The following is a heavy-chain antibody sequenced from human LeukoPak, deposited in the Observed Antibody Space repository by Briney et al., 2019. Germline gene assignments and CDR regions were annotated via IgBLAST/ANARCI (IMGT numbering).Heavy chain of an antibody. J-gene: IGHJ6*03. CDR2: IYTSGST. CDR1: GGSISSYY. CDR3: ARDIEGAGTTFAYYYMDV. V-gene: IGHV4-4*07. D-gene: IGHD1-7*01. Sequence: SSQTLSLTCTVSGGSISSYYWSWIRQPAGKGLEWIGRIYTSGSTNYNPSLKSRVTTSVDTSKNQFSLKLSSVTAADTAVYYCARDIEGAGTTFAYYYMDVWGKGTTVTVSS.